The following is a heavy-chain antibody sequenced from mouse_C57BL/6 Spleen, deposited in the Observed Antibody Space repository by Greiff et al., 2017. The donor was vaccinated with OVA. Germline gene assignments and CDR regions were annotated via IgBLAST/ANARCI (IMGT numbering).Heavy chain of an antibody. V-gene: IGHV2-6-1*01. D-gene: IGHD1-1*01. CDR2: IWSDGST. CDR3: ARHRYYGSSTGYFDV. Sequence: VKLQESGPGLVAPSQSLSITCTVSGFSLTSYGVHWVRQPPGKGLEWLVVIWSDGSTTYNSALKSRLSISKDNTESQDFLKMNSLQTENTAMYYCARHRYYGSSTGYFDVWGKGTTVTVSA. J-gene: IGHJ1*03. CDR1: GFSLTSYG.